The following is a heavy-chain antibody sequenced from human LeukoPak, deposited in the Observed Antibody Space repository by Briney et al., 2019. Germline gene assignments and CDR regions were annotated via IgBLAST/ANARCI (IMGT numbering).Heavy chain of an antibody. V-gene: IGHV1-46*01. CDR3: AREDGDYVAFDY. CDR2: INPSGGST. J-gene: IGHJ4*02. CDR1: GYTFTSYY. Sequence: ASVKVSCXASGYTFTSYYMHWVRQARGQGLEWMGIINPSGGSTSYAQKFQGRVTMTRDTSTSTVYMELSSLRSEDTAVYYCAREDGDYVAFDYWGQGTLVTVSS. D-gene: IGHD4-17*01.